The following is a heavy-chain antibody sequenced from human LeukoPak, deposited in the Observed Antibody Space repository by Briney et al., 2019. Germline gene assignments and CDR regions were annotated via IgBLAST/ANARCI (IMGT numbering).Heavy chain of an antibody. CDR1: LYTFTRYD. J-gene: IGHJ6*02. V-gene: IGHV1-8*01. D-gene: IGHD3-9*01. CDR2: MNNNSGNT. CDR3: AKDLWVRYFDWLHRKLLPPFKKTRRNYYYGMDV. Sequence: GASGKLSCKPSLYTFTRYDINWVGQATGHRLEGMGGMNNNSGNTGYAQTFQSRVTMTSNISISTVYMELSSLRSEDTAVYYCAKDLWVRYFDWLHRKLLPPFKKTRRNYYYGMDVWGQGTTVTVSS.